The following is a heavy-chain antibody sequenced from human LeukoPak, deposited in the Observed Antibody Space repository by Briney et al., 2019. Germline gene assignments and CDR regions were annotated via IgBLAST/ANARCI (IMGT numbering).Heavy chain of an antibody. CDR1: GYTFTSYG. V-gene: IGHV1-18*01. D-gene: IGHD4-17*01. CDR2: IGAYDGNT. CDR3: AREGANYGDYRLPGDY. J-gene: IGHJ4*02. Sequence: ASVKVSCKASGYTFTSYGISWVRQAPGQGLEWMGWIGAYDGNTNYAQKLQGRVTMTTDTSTSTAYMELRSLRSDDTAVYYCAREGANYGDYRLPGDYWGQGTLVTVSS.